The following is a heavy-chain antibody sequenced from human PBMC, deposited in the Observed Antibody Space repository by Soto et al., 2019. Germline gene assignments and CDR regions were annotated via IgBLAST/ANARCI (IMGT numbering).Heavy chain of an antibody. D-gene: IGHD5-18*01. CDR1: GGSISSYY. V-gene: IGHV4-59*01. J-gene: IGHJ4*02. CDR3: AREAVDTAMVGRGFDY. CDR2: IYYSGST. Sequence: KSSETLSLTCTVSGGSISSYYWSWIRQPPGKGLERIGYIYYSGSTNYNPSLKSRVTISVDTSKNQFSLKLSSVTAADTAVYYCAREAVDTAMVGRGFDYWGQGTLVTVSS.